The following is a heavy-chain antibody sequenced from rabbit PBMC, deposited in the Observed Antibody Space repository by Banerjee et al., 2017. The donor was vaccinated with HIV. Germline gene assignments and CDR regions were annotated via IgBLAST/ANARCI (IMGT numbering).Heavy chain of an antibody. CDR3: ARNAGYAGCGYAGAFDP. CDR2: INTISGDT. D-gene: IGHD8-1*01. V-gene: IGHV1S45*01. J-gene: IGHJ2*01. Sequence: QEQLEESGGDLVKPGGTLTLTCKASGFTLSSSYYMCWVRQAPGKGLEWIACINTISGDTVYATWAKGRFTISKASWTTVTLQMTSLTAADTATYFCARNAGYAGCGYAGAFDPRGQGTLVTVS. CDR1: GFTLSSSYY.